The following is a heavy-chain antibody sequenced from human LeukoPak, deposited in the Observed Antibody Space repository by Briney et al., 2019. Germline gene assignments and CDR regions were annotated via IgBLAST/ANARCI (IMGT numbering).Heavy chain of an antibody. CDR1: GYTFTGYY. Sequence: ASVKVSCKASGYTFTGYYMHWVRQAPGQGLEWMGWINTNTGNPTYAQGFTGRFVFSLDTSVSTAYLQISSLKAEDTAVYYCARESGTMVRGVSDYWGQGTLVTVSS. CDR3: ARESGTMVRGVSDY. CDR2: INTNTGNP. J-gene: IGHJ4*02. D-gene: IGHD3-10*01. V-gene: IGHV7-4-1*02.